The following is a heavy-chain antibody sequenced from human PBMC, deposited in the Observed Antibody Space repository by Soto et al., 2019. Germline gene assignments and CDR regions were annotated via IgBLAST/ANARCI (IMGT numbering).Heavy chain of an antibody. CDR2: IYHSGST. CDR3: ASAYYDFWIGYYLKWFDP. D-gene: IGHD3-3*01. J-gene: IGHJ5*02. Sequence: SETLSLTCAVSGYSISSGYYGGWIRQPPGXGLEWIGSIYHSGSTYYNPSLKSRVTISVDTSKNQFSLKLSAVTAADTAVYYCASAYYDFWIGYYLKWFDPWGQGTLVTVS. CDR1: GYSISSGYY. V-gene: IGHV4-38-2*01.